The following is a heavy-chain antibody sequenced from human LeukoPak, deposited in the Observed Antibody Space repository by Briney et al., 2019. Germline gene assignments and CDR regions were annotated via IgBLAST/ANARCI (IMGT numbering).Heavy chain of an antibody. J-gene: IGHJ4*02. CDR1: GGSISSYY. D-gene: IGHD4-17*01. Sequence: TSETLSLTCTVSGGSISSYYWSWIRQPPGKGLEWIGYIYYSGSTNYNPSLKSRVTISVDTSKNQFSLKLSSVTAADTAVYYCARLSTVTTSFDYWGQGTLVTVSS. V-gene: IGHV4-59*12. CDR3: ARLSTVTTSFDY. CDR2: IYYSGST.